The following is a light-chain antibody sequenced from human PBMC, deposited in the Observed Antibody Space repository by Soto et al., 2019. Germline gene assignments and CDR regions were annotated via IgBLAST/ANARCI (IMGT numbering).Light chain of an antibody. Sequence: SYELTQPPSVSVSPGQTASITCSGDKLGDKYTSWYQQKPGQSPVLVIYQDNKRPSGIPERFSGSTSGNTATLTISGTQTMDESDYYCQAWDGSTAVFGAGTKLTVL. V-gene: IGLV3-1*01. CDR3: QAWDGSTAV. CDR1: KLGDKY. CDR2: QDN. J-gene: IGLJ1*01.